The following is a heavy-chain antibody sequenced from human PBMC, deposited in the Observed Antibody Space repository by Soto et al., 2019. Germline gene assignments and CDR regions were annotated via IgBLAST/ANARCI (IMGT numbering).Heavy chain of an antibody. Sequence: KTSETLSLTCTVSGGSISSSSYYWGWIRQPPGKGLEWIGSIYYSGSTYYNPSLKSRVTISVDTSKNQFSLKLSSVTAADTAVYYCARHPGYGSGWSLILNGVPYYYGMDVWGQGTTVTVSS. V-gene: IGHV4-39*01. CDR1: GGSISSSSYY. J-gene: IGHJ6*02. D-gene: IGHD6-19*01. CDR3: ARHPGYGSGWSLILNGVPYYYGMDV. CDR2: IYYSGST.